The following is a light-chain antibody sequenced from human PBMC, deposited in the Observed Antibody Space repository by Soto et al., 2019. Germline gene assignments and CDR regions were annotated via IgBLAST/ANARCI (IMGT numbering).Light chain of an antibody. CDR2: GAS. Sequence: EIVLTQSPGTLSLSPGERAILSCRASQSVSSSYLAWYRQKPGQAPSLLIYGASSRANGIPDRFSGSGSGTDFTLTISRLEPEDFAVYYCQQYGSSPRTFGQGTKVEMK. V-gene: IGKV3-20*01. CDR1: QSVSSSY. J-gene: IGKJ1*01. CDR3: QQYGSSPRT.